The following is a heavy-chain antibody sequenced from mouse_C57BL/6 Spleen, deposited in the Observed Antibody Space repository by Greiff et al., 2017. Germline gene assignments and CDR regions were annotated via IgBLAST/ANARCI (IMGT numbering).Heavy chain of an antibody. CDR3: ARSFDV. CDR2: INPSSGYT. J-gene: IGHJ1*03. V-gene: IGHV1-4*01. Sequence: VQLQQSGAELARPGASVKMSCKASGYTFTRYTMHWVKQRPGPGLDWIGYINPSSGYTKYNQKFKDKAPLTADKSSSPADMQLSSLTSEDSAFYYCARSFDVWGTGITGTVSS. CDR1: GYTFTRYT.